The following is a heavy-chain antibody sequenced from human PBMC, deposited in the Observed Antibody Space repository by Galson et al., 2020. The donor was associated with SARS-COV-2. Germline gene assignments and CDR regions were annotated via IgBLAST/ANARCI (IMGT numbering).Heavy chain of an antibody. CDR3: AKELHSGWPYYYYMDV. Sequence: GESLKISCAAAGFTFSDYGIHWVRQAPGKGLEWVAAISNDGSDKVYADSVKGRFTISRDNSKNTLYLQMNSLRAEDTAVYYCAKELHSGWPYYYYMDVWGKGTAVTISS. CDR1: GFTFSDYG. D-gene: IGHD6-19*01. CDR2: ISNDGSDK. J-gene: IGHJ6*03. V-gene: IGHV3-30*18.